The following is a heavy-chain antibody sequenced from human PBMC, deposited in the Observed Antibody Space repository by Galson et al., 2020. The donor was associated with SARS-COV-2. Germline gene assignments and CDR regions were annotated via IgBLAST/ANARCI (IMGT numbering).Heavy chain of an antibody. J-gene: IGHJ4*02. V-gene: IGHV5-51*01. CDR3: ARENVTSEGRGGFDY. D-gene: IGHD2-2*01. Sequence: KVSCKVSGYTFTKHWIGWVRQMPGKGLECMGVIYPDDSDIRYSPSFQGQVTISADKSTSTAYLQWSSLKASDTAIYFCARENVTSEGRGGFDYWGQGSLVTVSS. CDR2: IYPDDSDI. CDR1: GYTFTKHW.